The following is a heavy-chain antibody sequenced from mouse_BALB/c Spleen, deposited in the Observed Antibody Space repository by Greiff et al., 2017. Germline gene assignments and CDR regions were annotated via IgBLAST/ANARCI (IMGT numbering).Heavy chain of an antibody. V-gene: IGHV1-14*01. CDR2: INPYNDGT. J-gene: IGHJ2*01. CDR3: ARELTTAGFDY. CDR1: GYTFTSYV. Sequence: EVQLQQSGPELVKPGASVKMSCKASGYTFTSYVMHWVKQKPGQGLEWIGYINPYNDGTKYNEKFKGKATLTSDKSSSTAYIELSSLTSEDSAVFYCARELTTAGFDYWGQGTTLTVSS. D-gene: IGHD2-1*01.